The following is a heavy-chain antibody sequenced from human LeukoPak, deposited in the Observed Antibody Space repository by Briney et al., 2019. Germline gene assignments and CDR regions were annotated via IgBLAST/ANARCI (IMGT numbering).Heavy chain of an antibody. Sequence: SQTLSLTCAISGDSVSSNSAAWNWIRQSPSRGLEWLGRTYYRSKWYNDYAVSVKSRITINPDTSKNQFSLQLNSVTHEDTAVYYCARAADSPRDIVVVVAATRGDAFDIWGQGTMVTVSS. J-gene: IGHJ3*02. CDR3: ARAADSPRDIVVVVAATRGDAFDI. CDR1: GDSVSSNSAA. V-gene: IGHV6-1*01. D-gene: IGHD2-15*01. CDR2: TYYRSKWYN.